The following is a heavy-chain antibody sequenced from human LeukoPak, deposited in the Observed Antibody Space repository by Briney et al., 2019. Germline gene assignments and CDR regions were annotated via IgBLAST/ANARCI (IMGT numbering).Heavy chain of an antibody. D-gene: IGHD6-13*01. CDR3: ARESSYYLDY. CDR2: ISSRSSGL. CDR1: GFTFGTYS. Sequence: GGSLRLSCAASGFTFGTYSMNWVRQAPGKGLEWVSYISSRSSGLYYADSVKGRFTISRDNAENSLYLQTNSLRDEDTAVYYCARESSYYLDYWGQGTLVSVSS. V-gene: IGHV3-48*02. J-gene: IGHJ4*02.